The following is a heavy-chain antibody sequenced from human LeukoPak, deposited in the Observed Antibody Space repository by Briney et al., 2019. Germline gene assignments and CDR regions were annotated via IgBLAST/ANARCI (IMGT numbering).Heavy chain of an antibody. CDR2: MYYSGST. CDR1: DYSISSGYY. CDR3: ARGYCSGGSCYLYYFDY. V-gene: IGHV4-38-2*02. D-gene: IGHD2-15*01. J-gene: IGHJ4*02. Sequence: PSETLSLTCTVSDYSISSGYYWGWIRQPPGKGLEWIGSMYYSGSTYYNPSLKSRVRVSVDTSKNQFSLKVTSVTAADTAVYYCARGYCSGGSCYLYYFDYWGQGTLVTVSS.